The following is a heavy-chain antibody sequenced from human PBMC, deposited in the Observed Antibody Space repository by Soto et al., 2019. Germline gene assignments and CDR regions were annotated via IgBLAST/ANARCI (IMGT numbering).Heavy chain of an antibody. CDR2: ITGSGNSP. CDR1: GFNFSSYA. CDR3: ACDQDDFWSGYSAH. Sequence: GGSLRLSCAASGFNFSSYAINWVRQAPGKGLEWVSGITGSGNSPYYADSVKGRFIISRDNSKNTVYLQMSSLRGNDTALYYCACDQDDFWSGYSAHWGQGTLVTVSS. D-gene: IGHD3-3*01. J-gene: IGHJ4*02. V-gene: IGHV3-23*01.